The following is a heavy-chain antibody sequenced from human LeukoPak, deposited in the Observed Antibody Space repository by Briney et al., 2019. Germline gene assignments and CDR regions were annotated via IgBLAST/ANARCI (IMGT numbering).Heavy chain of an antibody. D-gene: IGHD3-22*01. CDR2: INPNSGGT. V-gene: IGHV1-2*02. J-gene: IGHJ5*02. CDR3: ARDLWGYYDSSGYYYSYWFDP. CDR1: GYTFTGYY. Sequence: ASVKVSCKASGYTFTGYYIHWVRQAPGQGLEWMGWINPNSGGTNYAQKFQGRVTMTRDTSISTAYMELSRLRSDDTAVYYCARDLWGYYDSSGYYYSYWFDPWGQGTLVTVSS.